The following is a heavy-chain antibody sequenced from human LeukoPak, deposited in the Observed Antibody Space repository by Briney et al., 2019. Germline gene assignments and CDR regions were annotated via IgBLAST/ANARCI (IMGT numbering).Heavy chain of an antibody. CDR2: VYYTGRT. V-gene: IGHV4-59*08. CDR1: DGSTTGYY. D-gene: IGHD3-22*01. J-gene: IGHJ4*02. Sequence: SETLSLTCSVSDGSTTGYYWSWIRQPPGKGLEWIAYVYYTGRTLYNPSLESRVTISVDTSKTQFSLTVTSVTAADTAVYYCARVNGIVVNLFDYWGQGTLVTVSS. CDR3: ARVNGIVVNLFDY.